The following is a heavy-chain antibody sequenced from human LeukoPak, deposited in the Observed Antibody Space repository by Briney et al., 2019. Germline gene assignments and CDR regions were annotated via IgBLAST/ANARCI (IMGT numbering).Heavy chain of an antibody. Sequence: SETLSLTCTVSGGSISSYYWSWIRQPPGKGLEWIGYIYYSGSTNYNPSLKSRVTISVDTSKNQFSLKLSSVTAADTAVYYCARNSYGYDPFDYWGQGTLVTVSS. V-gene: IGHV4-59*01. CDR3: ARNSYGYDPFDY. D-gene: IGHD5-18*01. CDR1: GGSISSYY. J-gene: IGHJ4*02. CDR2: IYYSGST.